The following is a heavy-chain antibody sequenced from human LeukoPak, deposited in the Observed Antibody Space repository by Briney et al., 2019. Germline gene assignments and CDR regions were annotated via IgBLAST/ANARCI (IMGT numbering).Heavy chain of an antibody. CDR2: ISNNGGYT. J-gene: IGHJ6*02. CDR3: ARVGRSGYYQGTYYYYGMDV. Sequence: GGSLRLSCAASGFTFSSSAMSWVRQAPGKGLEWVSAISNNGGYTYYADSVQGRFTISRDNSKNTLYLQMNSLRAEDTAVYYCARVGRSGYYQGTYYYYGMDVWGQGTTVTVSS. CDR1: GFTFSSSA. V-gene: IGHV3-23*01. D-gene: IGHD3-3*01.